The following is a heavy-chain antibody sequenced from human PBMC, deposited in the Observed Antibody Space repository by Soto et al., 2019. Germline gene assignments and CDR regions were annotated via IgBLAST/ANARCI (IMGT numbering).Heavy chain of an antibody. J-gene: IGHJ4*02. D-gene: IGHD1-26*01. Sequence: QVQLQESSPGLVKPSQTLSLTCTVSGGSISSGDYYWSWIRQPPGKGLEWIGYIYYSGSTYYNPSLKSRVTISVDPSKNPFSLKLSSVTAADTAVYYWASHYRRVGSFDYWGQGTLVTVSS. CDR1: GGSISSGDYY. V-gene: IGHV4-30-4*01. CDR3: ASHYRRVGSFDY. CDR2: IYYSGST.